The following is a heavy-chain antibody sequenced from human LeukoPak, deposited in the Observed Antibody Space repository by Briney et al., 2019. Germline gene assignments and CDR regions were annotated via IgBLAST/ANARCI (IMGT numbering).Heavy chain of an antibody. CDR3: ARGDGDYRGYFDS. Sequence: PSETLSLTCTVSGGSISNYYWSWIRQPAGKGLEWIGRVYSSGSTNYNPSLTGRVTMSVDTSKNQLSLNLSSVTAADTAVYFCARGDGDYRGYFDSWGRGTLVSVSS. D-gene: IGHD4-17*01. CDR2: VYSSGST. CDR1: GGSISNYY. J-gene: IGHJ4*02. V-gene: IGHV4-4*07.